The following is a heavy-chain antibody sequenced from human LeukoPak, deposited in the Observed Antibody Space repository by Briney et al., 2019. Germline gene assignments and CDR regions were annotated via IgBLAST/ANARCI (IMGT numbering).Heavy chain of an antibody. V-gene: IGHV4-39*07. Sequence: SETLSLTCTVSGGSISSSSYYWGWIRQPPGKGPEWIGTIYYSGCTYYNPSLKSRVTISVDTSKNQFSLKLSSVTAADTAVYYCARGSLTMVRGAMDVWGKGTTVTVSS. CDR2: IYYSGCT. CDR1: GGSISSSSYY. D-gene: IGHD3-10*01. CDR3: ARGSLTMVRGAMDV. J-gene: IGHJ6*04.